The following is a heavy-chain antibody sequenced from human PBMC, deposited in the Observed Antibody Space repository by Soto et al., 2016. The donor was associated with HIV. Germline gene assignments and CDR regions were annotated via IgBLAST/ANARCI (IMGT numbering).Heavy chain of an antibody. Sequence: QMQLVQSGAEVKKAGASVKVSCKASGYTFSGYYMHWVRQAPGQGLEWMGWINPKSGGTNYAQKFQGRVTMTRDTSISTAYMDLSRLRSDDTAVYYCARVGSGILSGSRGDGFDIWGQGTMVTVSS. D-gene: IGHD2-15*01. CDR3: ARVGSGILSGSRGDGFDI. V-gene: IGHV1-2*02. CDR1: GYTFSGYY. CDR2: INPKSGGT. J-gene: IGHJ3*02.